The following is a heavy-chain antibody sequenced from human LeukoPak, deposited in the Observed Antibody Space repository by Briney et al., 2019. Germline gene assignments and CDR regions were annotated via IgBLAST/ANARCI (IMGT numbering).Heavy chain of an antibody. J-gene: IGHJ4*02. CDR2: ISGSGGST. CDR1: GFTFSSYA. CDR3: AKAGYGDSNFDY. Sequence: SGGSLRLSCAASGFTFSSYAMRWVRQAPGKGLEWVSAISGSGGSTYYADSVKCRSTISRDNSKNTLYLQMNSLRAEDTAVYYCAKAGYGDSNFDYWGQGTLVTVSS. D-gene: IGHD4-17*01. V-gene: IGHV3-23*01.